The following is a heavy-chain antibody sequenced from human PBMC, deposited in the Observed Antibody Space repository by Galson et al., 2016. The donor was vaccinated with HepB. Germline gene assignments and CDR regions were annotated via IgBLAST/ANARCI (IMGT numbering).Heavy chain of an antibody. Sequence: SLRLSCAASGFTFGNAWMSWVRQAPGKGLEWVGRIKRNTDNGPTHYAAPVKGRFTISRDDSKNTLFLQMNRLKTEDTAVYYCTIVVGAAGLQHWGQGTLVAVSS. V-gene: IGHV3-15*01. CDR2: IKRNTDNGPT. CDR3: TIVVGAAGLQH. J-gene: IGHJ1*01. CDR1: GFTFGNAW. D-gene: IGHD1-14*01.